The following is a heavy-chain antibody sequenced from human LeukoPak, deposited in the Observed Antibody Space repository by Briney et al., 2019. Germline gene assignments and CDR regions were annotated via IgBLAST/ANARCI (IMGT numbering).Heavy chain of an antibody. J-gene: IGHJ6*04. CDR3: AEFGITMIGGV. CDR1: GFTFTTYW. CDR2: INQDGTEK. Sequence: GGSLRLSCAASGFTFTTYWMSWVRQAPGKGLGWVASINQDGTEKYYVDSVKGRFTISRDYGKKSLFLQMNSLRAEDTAVYYCAEFGITMIGGVWGKGTTVTISS. D-gene: IGHD3-10*02. V-gene: IGHV3-7*01.